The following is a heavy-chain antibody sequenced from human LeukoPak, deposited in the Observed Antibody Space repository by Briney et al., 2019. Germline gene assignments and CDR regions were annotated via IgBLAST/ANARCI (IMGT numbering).Heavy chain of an antibody. Sequence: SDTLSLTCTVSGGSVNSGDSFWSWIRQPPGKGLEWIGSIYYSGSTYYNPSLKSRVTISVDTSKNQFSLKLSSVTAADTAVYYCARLVGASDYGMDVWGQGTTVTVSS. D-gene: IGHD1-26*01. CDR1: GGSVNSGDSF. CDR3: ARLVGASDYGMDV. J-gene: IGHJ6*02. V-gene: IGHV4-39*01. CDR2: IYYSGST.